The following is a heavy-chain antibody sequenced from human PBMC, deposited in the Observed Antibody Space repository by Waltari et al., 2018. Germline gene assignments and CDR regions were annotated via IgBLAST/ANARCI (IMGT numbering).Heavy chain of an antibody. D-gene: IGHD3-10*01. V-gene: IGHV3-74*01. CDR1: GFIFGAFW. CDR3: VRVFYGSGSSLDY. Sequence: EVQLVESGGGLVQPGGSLRLSCTASGFIFGAFWMHWVRQAPGKGLVWVSRITSDGRDATYADSVKGRFTISRDNAKNTVYLQMDSLRAEDTAVYYCVRVFYGSGSSLDYWGQGALVSVSS. J-gene: IGHJ4*02. CDR2: ITSDGRDA.